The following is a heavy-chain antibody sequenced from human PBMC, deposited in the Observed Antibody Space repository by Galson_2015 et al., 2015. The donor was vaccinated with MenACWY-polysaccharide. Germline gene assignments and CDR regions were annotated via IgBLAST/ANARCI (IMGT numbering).Heavy chain of an antibody. J-gene: IGHJ6*02. D-gene: IGHD5-12*01. Sequence: QSGAEVKKPGESLTISCKGSGYSFTSYWIAWVRQMPGKGLEWMGIIYPGDSDTRYSPSFQGQVTISADKSISTAYLQWSSLKASDPAMYYCARNNYAGLRGYYYGMDVWGQGTTVTVSS. V-gene: IGHV5-51*01. CDR1: GYSFTSYW. CDR3: ARNNYAGLRGYYYGMDV. CDR2: IYPGDSDT.